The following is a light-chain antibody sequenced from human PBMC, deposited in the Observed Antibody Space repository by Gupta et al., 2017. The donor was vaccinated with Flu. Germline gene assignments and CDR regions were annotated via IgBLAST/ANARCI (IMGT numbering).Light chain of an antibody. CDR3: QQSHSRPLT. V-gene: IGKV1-39*01. CDR1: QSIDRY. Sequence: DIQMTQSPSSLSASVGDRVTITCQASQSIDRYLNWYQQKAGKAPKLLIYAASTLHSGVPSRFSGSGHGTDFTLTISSLLPEDFAVYYCQQSHSRPLTFGGGTKVEIK. CDR2: AAS. J-gene: IGKJ4*01.